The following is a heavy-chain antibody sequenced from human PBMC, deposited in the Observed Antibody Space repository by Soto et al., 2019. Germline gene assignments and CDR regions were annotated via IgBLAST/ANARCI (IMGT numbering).Heavy chain of an antibody. V-gene: IGHV3-48*01. D-gene: IGHD2-15*01. CDR1: GFPFSSYS. J-gene: IGHJ4*02. CDR2: ISSSSSTI. CDR3: ARGGGCSGGSCNFDY. Sequence: PGGSLRLSCAASGFPFSSYSMNWVRQAPGKGLEWVSYISSSSSTIYYADSVKGRFTISRDNAKNSLYLQMNSLRAEDTAVYYCARGGGCSGGSCNFDYWGQGTLVTVSS.